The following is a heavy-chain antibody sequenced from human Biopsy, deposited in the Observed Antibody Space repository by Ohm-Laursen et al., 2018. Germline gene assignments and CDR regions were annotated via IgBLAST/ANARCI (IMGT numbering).Heavy chain of an antibody. CDR1: GYTLAGFG. D-gene: IGHD6-19*01. V-gene: IGHV1-18*01. J-gene: IGHJ4*02. CDR3: ARGMAVAVTLYYFDY. Sequence: SVKVSCKASGYTLAGFGVGWVRQAPGQGLEWMGWISANSVNTNYAQKFQGRVTMTADTSTSTVYMELRSLTSDDTAIYYCARGMAVAVTLYYFDYWGQGSLLTVSS. CDR2: ISANSVNT.